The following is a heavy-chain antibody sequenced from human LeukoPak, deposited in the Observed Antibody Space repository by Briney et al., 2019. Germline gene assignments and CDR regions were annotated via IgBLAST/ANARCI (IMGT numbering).Heavy chain of an antibody. CDR1: GYSISSGYY. Sequence: SETLSLTCTVSGYSISSGYYWGWIRQPPGRGPEWIGSIYHSGSTYYNPSLKSRVTISVDTSKNQFSLKLSSVTAADTAVYYCARVGRSLRAFPASIDYWGQGTLVTVSS. D-gene: IGHD3-10*01. J-gene: IGHJ4*02. CDR3: ARVGRSLRAFPASIDY. CDR2: IYHSGST. V-gene: IGHV4-38-2*02.